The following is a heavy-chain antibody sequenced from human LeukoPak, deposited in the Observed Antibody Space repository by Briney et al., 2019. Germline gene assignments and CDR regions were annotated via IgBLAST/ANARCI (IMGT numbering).Heavy chain of an antibody. CDR3: ARAITMGYYMDV. D-gene: IGHD3-10*01. CDR2: INPNSGGT. Sequence: ASVKVSCKASGYTFTGNYMHWVRQAPGQGLEWMGWINPNSGGTNYAQKFQGRVTMTRDTSISTVYMELSSLRSEDTAVYYCARAITMGYYMDVWGKGTTVTVSS. V-gene: IGHV1-2*02. J-gene: IGHJ6*03. CDR1: GYTFTGNY.